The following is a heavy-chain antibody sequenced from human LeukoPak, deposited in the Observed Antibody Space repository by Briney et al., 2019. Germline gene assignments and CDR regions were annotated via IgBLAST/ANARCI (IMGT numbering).Heavy chain of an antibody. Sequence: GASVKVSCKASGGTFSSYAISWVRQAPGQGLEWMGRIIPILGIANYAQKFQGRVTITADRSTSTAYMELSSLRSEDTAVYYCARDYYGSGSPLDYWGQGTLVTVSS. J-gene: IGHJ4*02. CDR3: ARDYYGSGSPLDY. V-gene: IGHV1-69*04. CDR1: GGTFSSYA. D-gene: IGHD3-10*01. CDR2: IIPILGIA.